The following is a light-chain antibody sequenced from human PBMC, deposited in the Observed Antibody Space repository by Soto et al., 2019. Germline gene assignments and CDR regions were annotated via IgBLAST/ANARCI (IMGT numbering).Light chain of an antibody. V-gene: IGLV2-23*02. CDR1: SSDLGSYNL. Sequence: QSVLTQPASVSGSPGQSLTISCTGTSSDLGSYNLVSWYQQHPGKAPKLMIYEVNKRPSGVSNRFSASKSGNTASLTISGLQAEDEADDYCCSYAGSSTSWVFGGGTKLTVL. J-gene: IGLJ3*02. CDR3: CSYAGSSTSWV. CDR2: EVN.